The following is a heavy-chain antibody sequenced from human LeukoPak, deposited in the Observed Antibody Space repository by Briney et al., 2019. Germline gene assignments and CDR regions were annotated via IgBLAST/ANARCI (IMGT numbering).Heavy chain of an antibody. J-gene: IGHJ4*02. CDR3: ARVSYYYGSGSYRPTAVYYFDY. V-gene: IGHV3-43*01. CDR2: ISWDGDST. D-gene: IGHD3-10*01. Sequence: GGSLRLSCAASGFTFDDYTMHWVRQAPGKGLEWVSLISWDGDSTYYAASMKGRFTISRDNAKNTLYLQMNSLRAEDTAVYYCARVSYYYGSGSYRPTAVYYFDYWGQGTLVTVSS. CDR1: GFTFDDYT.